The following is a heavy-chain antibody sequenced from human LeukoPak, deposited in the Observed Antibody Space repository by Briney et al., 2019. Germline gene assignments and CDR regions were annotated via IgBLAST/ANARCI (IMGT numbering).Heavy chain of an antibody. CDR2: ISGYNGNT. V-gene: IGHV1-18*01. D-gene: IGHD1-26*01. Sequence: ASVKVSCKASGYIFTTYSISWVRQAPGQGLEWMGWISGYNGNTNYAQKFQGRVTVTKDTSTSTVYMELRSLRSDDTAVYYCARHGPYLGRLGWFDPWGQGTLVTVSS. J-gene: IGHJ5*02. CDR3: ARHGPYLGRLGWFDP. CDR1: GYIFTTYS.